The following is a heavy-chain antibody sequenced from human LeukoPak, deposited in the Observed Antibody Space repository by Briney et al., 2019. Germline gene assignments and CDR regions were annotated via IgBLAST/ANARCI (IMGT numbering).Heavy chain of an antibody. J-gene: IGHJ4*02. CDR2: ISHDGSNK. CDR1: GFTFSSYA. CDR3: AKYRYCSGGSCYELDF. V-gene: IGHV3-30*18. D-gene: IGHD2-15*01. Sequence: GGSLRLSCAASGFTFSSYAMSWVRQAPGKGLEWVAVISHDGSNKYHADSVKGRFTISRDNFKNTLYLQMNSLRAEDTAMYYCAKYRYCSGGSCYELDFWGQGTLVTVSS.